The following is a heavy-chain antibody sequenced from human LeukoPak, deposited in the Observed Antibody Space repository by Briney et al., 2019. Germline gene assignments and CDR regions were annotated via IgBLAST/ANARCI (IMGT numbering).Heavy chain of an antibody. D-gene: IGHD6-13*01. CDR3: AKVPRQHDNWFDP. CDR1: GFTFSSHS. J-gene: IGHJ5*02. Sequence: GGSLRLSCAASGFTFSSHSMNWVRQAPGKGLEWVSYISSSSTNIHYADSVRGRFTISRDDAKNLLYLQMNSLRVEDTAVYYCAKVPRQHDNWFDPWGQGTLVTVSS. CDR2: ISSSSTNI. V-gene: IGHV3-48*01.